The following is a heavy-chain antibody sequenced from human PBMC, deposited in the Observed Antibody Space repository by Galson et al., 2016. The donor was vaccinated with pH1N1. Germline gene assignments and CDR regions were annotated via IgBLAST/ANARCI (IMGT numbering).Heavy chain of an antibody. D-gene: IGHD6-19*01. CDR2: IDPSDSYT. CDR3: ARQGGYNSGRGDFGAFDI. CDR1: GYSFTNYW. V-gene: IGHV5-10-1*01. J-gene: IGHJ3*02. Sequence: QSGAEVKNPGEFLRISCKGSGYSFTNYWISWVRQMPGKGLEWMGRIDPSDSYTNYSPSFKGHVTISTDKSMTTAYLQWSSLKASDTAMYYCARQGGYNSGRGDFGAFDIWGQGQWSPSLQ.